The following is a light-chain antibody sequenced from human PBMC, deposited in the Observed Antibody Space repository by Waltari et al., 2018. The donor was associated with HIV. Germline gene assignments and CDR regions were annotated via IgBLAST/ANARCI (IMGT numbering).Light chain of an antibody. CDR2: NNN. CDR1: HSNIACNT. V-gene: IGLV1-44*01. J-gene: IGLJ2*01. CDR3: AAWDDSLNAHVL. Sequence: QSVLTQPPSASGTPGQRVTISCSGRHSNIACNTVYWYQQLPGTAPKLLIYNNNQRPSGFSDQFSGSKSGTSASLAISGLQSEDEADYYCAAWDDSLNAHVLFGGGTKLTVL.